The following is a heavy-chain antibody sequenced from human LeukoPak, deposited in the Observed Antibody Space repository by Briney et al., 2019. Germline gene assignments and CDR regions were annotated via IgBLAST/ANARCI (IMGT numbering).Heavy chain of an antibody. CDR3: AKGSYPYYYYYMDV. CDR1: GYTFTSYY. CDR2: INPSGGST. Sequence: GASVKVSCKASGYTFTSYYMHWVRQAPGQGLEWMGIINPSGGSTSYAQKFQGRVTMTRDTSISTAYMELSRLRSDDTAVYYCAKGSYPYYYYYMDVWGKGTTVTVSS. V-gene: IGHV1-46*01. J-gene: IGHJ6*03. D-gene: IGHD1-26*01.